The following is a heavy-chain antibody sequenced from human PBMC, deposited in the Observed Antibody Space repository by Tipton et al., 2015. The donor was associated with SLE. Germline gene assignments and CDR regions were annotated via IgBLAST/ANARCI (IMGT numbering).Heavy chain of an antibody. V-gene: IGHV3-11*04. CDR2: ISSSGSTI. Sequence: SLRLSCIVSGGSISNSYWSWIRQPPGKALEWLSYISSSGSTIYYADSVKGRFTISRDNAKNSLYLQMNSLRAEDTAVYYCARGPRCSSTSCYTDYYYCMDVWGKGTTVTISS. CDR1: GGSISNSY. J-gene: IGHJ6*03. D-gene: IGHD2-2*02. CDR3: ARGPRCSSTSCYTDYYYCMDV.